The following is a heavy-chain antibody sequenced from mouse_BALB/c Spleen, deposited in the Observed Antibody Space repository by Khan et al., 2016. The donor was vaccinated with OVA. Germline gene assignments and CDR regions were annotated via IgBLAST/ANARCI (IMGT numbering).Heavy chain of an antibody. CDR3: ARPPYFSYAMDN. D-gene: IGHD2-10*01. CDR2: INTYTGEP. J-gene: IGHJ4*01. Sequence: QVKLKQSGPELKKPGETVKISCKASGHTFTNFGMNWVKQAPGKGLKWMGWINTYTGEPTYADDFNGRFAFSLEASASTAYLQINNLTNEDTATYFCARPPYFSYAMDNWGQGTSVTVSS. CDR1: GHTFTNFG. V-gene: IGHV9-3-1*01.